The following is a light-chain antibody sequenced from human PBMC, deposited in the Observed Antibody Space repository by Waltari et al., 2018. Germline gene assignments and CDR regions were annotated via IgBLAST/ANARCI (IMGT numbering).Light chain of an antibody. V-gene: IGKV3-11*01. J-gene: IGKJ5*01. Sequence: EILLTQSPVTLSLSPGERVTLSCRASQSVGRYLAGYKQKPGQAPRPLIYDASNRATGVSARFSGSGTGTDFTLTISSLKPEDFAGYYCHQRNNWPDTIDRGTRLEIE. CDR3: HQRNNWPDT. CDR1: QSVGRY. CDR2: DAS.